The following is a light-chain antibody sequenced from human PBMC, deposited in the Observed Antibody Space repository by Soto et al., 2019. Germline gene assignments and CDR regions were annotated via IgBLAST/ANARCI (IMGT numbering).Light chain of an antibody. V-gene: IGKV1-5*01. CDR1: QSISTW. J-gene: IGKJ2*01. Sequence: IQLTQSTSSLSASVGDRVTITCRASQSISTWLVWYQQKPGKAPKVLIYDASSLQSGVPSRFSGHGSGTDFTLTISSLQPDDSAIYYCHQYKTYTTFGQRT. CDR3: HQYKTYTT. CDR2: DAS.